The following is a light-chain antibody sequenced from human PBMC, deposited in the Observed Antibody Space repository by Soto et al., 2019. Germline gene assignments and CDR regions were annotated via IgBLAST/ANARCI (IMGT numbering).Light chain of an antibody. CDR3: QQSYSTPRT. V-gene: IGKV1-39*01. CDR2: AAS. J-gene: IGKJ1*01. CDR1: KSISSY. Sequence: DIQMTQSPSSLSASVGDRVTITCRASKSISSYLNWYQQKPGKAPKLLIYAASSLQSGFPSRFSGSGSGTDFTLTISSLQPEDCATYYCQQSYSTPRTFGQGTKVEIQ.